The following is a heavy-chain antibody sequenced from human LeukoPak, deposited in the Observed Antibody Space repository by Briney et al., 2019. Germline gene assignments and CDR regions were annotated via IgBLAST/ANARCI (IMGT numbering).Heavy chain of an antibody. V-gene: IGHV4-59*12. J-gene: IGHJ3*02. CDR1: GGSISTYY. Sequence: SETLSLTCTVSGGSISTYYWSWIRRPPGKGLEWIAYIHASGPTNYNPSLKSRVTISVDTSKNQFSLKLSSVTDADTAVYYCARDHGLWLDAFDIWGQGTMVTVSS. D-gene: IGHD2-21*01. CDR2: IHASGPT. CDR3: ARDHGLWLDAFDI.